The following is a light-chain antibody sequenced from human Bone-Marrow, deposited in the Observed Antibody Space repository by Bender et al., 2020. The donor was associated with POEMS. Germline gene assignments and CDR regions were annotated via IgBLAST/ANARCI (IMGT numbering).Light chain of an antibody. CDR1: SSDVGSYNL. Sequence: QSALTQPASVSGSPGQSITISCTGTSSDVGSYNLVSWFQQHPGKVPKVIIYEGSQRPSGVSNRFSGSKSGNTASLTISGLQAEDEADYYCSSYTSSSTPVFGGGTKLTVL. J-gene: IGLJ3*02. V-gene: IGLV2-14*02. CDR3: SSYTSSSTPV. CDR2: EGS.